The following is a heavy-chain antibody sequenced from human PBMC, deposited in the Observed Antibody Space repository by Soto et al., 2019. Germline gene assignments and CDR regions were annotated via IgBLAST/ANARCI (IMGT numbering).Heavy chain of an antibody. Sequence: SETLSLTCTVSGGSTSSDNYWSWIRQPPGKGLEWIGHIYYSGNTDYNPSLKSRLAISIDTSKNQFSLKLSADDTAVYYCVKSRGGNNFDFFDWGQGALVTVSS. D-gene: IGHD5-12*01. CDR2: IYYSGNT. V-gene: IGHV4-30-4*02. J-gene: IGHJ4*02. CDR1: GGSTSSDNY. CDR3: VKSRGGNNFDFFD.